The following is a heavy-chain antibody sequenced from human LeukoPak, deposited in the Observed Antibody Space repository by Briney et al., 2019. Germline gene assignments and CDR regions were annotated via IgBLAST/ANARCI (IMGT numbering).Heavy chain of an antibody. CDR2: IWYGGSNK. CDR3: ARGQQLHDAFDI. D-gene: IGHD6-13*01. Sequence: GGSLRLSCAVSGFTFSTYGMHWVRQAPGKGLEWVAVIWYGGSNKYYADSVKGRFTISRDNSKNTLYLQMNSLRAEDTAVYYCARGQQLHDAFDIWGQGTMVTVSS. J-gene: IGHJ3*02. CDR1: GFTFSTYG. V-gene: IGHV3-33*08.